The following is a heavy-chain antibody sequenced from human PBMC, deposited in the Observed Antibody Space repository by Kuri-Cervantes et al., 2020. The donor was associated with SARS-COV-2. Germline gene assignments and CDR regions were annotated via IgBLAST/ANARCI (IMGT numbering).Heavy chain of an antibody. V-gene: IGHV4-39*07. CDR1: GGSISSSSYY. D-gene: IGHD3-3*01. Sequence: SETLSLTCTVSGGSISSSSYYWGWIRQPPGKGLEWIGSIYYSGSTYYNPSLKSRVTISVDTSKNQFSLKLSSVTAADTAVYYCARGGHGDFWSGYESYYYYYMDVWGKGTTVTVSS. J-gene: IGHJ6*03. CDR2: IYYSGST. CDR3: ARGGHGDFWSGYESYYYYYMDV.